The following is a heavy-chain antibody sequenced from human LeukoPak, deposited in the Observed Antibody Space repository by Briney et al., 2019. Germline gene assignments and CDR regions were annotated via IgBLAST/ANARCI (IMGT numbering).Heavy chain of an antibody. V-gene: IGHV3-23*01. CDR2: ISRSGGST. CDR3: AKEPYGDSGLVLGS. D-gene: IGHD4-17*01. J-gene: IGHJ4*02. Sequence: GRSLRLSCAASGFTFKNYAMNWVRQAPGRGLEWVSGISRSGGSTYYADSVKGWFTISRDNSKNTLFLQMNSLRADDTAVYYCAKEPYGDSGLVLGSWGQGTLVTVSS. CDR1: GFTFKNYA.